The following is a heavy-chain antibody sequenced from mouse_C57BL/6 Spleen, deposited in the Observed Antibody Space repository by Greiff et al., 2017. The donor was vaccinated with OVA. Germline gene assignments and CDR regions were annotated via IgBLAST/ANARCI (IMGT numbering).Heavy chain of an antibody. V-gene: IGHV2-3*01. CDR3: AKSGYPGAMDY. J-gene: IGHJ4*01. D-gene: IGHD2-2*01. CDR1: GFSLTSYG. Sequence: QVQLQESGPGLVAPSPCLSISCTVSGFSLTSYGVSWVRQPPGKGLEWLGVIWGDGSTNYYSALISRMSIRKNNSKTQVILKLNSLQTDDTATYYFAKSGYPGAMDYWGKGTSVTVSS. CDR2: IWGDGST.